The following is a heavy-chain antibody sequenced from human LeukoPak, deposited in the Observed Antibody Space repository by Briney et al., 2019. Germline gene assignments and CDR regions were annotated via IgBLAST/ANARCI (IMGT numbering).Heavy chain of an antibody. V-gene: IGHV3-21*01. CDR2: ISSSGSYI. J-gene: IGHJ4*02. CDR1: GFTFSSYS. Sequence: GGSLRLSCAASGFTFSSYSMNWVRQAPGKGLEWVSSISSSGSYIYYADSVMGRFTISRDNAKNSLYLQMNSLRAEDTAVYYCARDRDSSGYYLLSAYWGQGTLVTVSS. CDR3: ARDRDSSGYYLLSAY. D-gene: IGHD3-22*01.